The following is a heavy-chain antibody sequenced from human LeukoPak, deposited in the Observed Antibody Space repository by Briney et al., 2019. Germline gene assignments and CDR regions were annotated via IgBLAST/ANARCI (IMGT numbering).Heavy chain of an antibody. CDR3: AGSPKRGYEIVLIRDGMGV. J-gene: IGHJ6*02. V-gene: IGHV1-8*01. CDR1: GYTFTSYD. CDR2: MNPNSGNT. D-gene: IGHD2-8*02. Sequence: ASVKVSCKASGYTFTSYDINWVRQATGQGLEWMGWMNPNSGNTGYAQKFQGRVTMTRNTSINTAYMQLSSLGAEDTAVYYCAGSPKRGYEIVLIRDGMGVWGQGTTVTVPS.